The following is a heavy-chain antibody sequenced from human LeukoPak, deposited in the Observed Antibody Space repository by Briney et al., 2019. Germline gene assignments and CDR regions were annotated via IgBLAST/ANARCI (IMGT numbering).Heavy chain of an antibody. CDR1: GFTFSNAW. D-gene: IGHD3-22*01. CDR3: TTDSVTYYYDSSGLDDY. J-gene: IGHJ4*02. V-gene: IGHV3-15*01. CDR2: IKSKTDGGTT. Sequence: GGSLRLSCAASGFTFSNAWMSWVRQAPGKGLEWVGRIKSKTDGGTTDYAAPVKGRFTISRDDSKNTLYLQMNSLKTEDTAVYYCTTDSVTYYYDSSGLDDYWGQGTLVTVSS.